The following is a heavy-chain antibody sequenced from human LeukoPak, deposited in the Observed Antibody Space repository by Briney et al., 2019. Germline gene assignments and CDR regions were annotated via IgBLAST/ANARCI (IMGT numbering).Heavy chain of an antibody. CDR1: GFTFSSYG. V-gene: IGHV3-74*01. J-gene: IGHJ4*02. CDR2: INSDASST. Sequence: GGSLRLSCAASGFTFSSYGMSWVRQAPGKGLVWVSRINSDASSTSYADSVKGRSTVSRDNAKNTLYLQMNSLRAEDTAVYYCAGGYKSDYWGQGTLVTVSS. CDR3: AGGYKSDY. D-gene: IGHD5-18*01.